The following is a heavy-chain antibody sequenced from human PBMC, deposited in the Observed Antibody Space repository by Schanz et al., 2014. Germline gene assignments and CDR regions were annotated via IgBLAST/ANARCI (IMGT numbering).Heavy chain of an antibody. D-gene: IGHD6-19*01. V-gene: IGHV1-46*03. CDR3: ARRYSSGWYEFDY. CDR1: EYTFTRHY. Sequence: QVQWVQSGADVKKPGTAVKVSCKASEYTFTRHYMHWVRQAPGQGPEWMGWISDYNADTKYAQKVQGRVTMTTDTSTSTVYMYLSSLRSEDTAVYYCARRYSSGWYEFDYWGQGTLVTVSS. CDR2: ISDYNADT. J-gene: IGHJ4*02.